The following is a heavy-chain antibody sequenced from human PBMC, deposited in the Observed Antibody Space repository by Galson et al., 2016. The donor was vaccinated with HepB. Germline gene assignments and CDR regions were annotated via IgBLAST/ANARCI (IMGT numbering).Heavy chain of an antibody. CDR2: INADGSRR. Sequence: SLRLSCAVSGFSFSNSWMTWVRQTPEKGLEWVADINADGSRRAYMDSVKGRFTIPRDNVNNLLYMQMSGLRVEDTALYFCASDPAFGALDYWGQGALVTVSS. J-gene: IGHJ4*02. D-gene: IGHD3-10*01. CDR1: GFSFSNSW. CDR3: ASDPAFGALDY. V-gene: IGHV3-7*01.